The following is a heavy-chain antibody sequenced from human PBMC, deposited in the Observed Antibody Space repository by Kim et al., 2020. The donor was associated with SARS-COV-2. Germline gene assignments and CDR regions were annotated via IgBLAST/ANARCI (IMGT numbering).Heavy chain of an antibody. V-gene: IGHV3-23*01. Sequence: GSTSYAASVKGRFTISRDNSKNTLYLQMNSLRAEDTAVYYCAKETGSGFDYWGQGTLVTVSS. J-gene: IGHJ4*02. CDR3: AKETGSGFDY. CDR2: GST. D-gene: IGHD3-10*01.